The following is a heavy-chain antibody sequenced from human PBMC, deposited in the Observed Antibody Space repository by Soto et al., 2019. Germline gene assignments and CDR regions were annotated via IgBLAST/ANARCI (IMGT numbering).Heavy chain of an antibody. V-gene: IGHV4-59*01. D-gene: IGHD3-22*01. CDR1: GGFISAYY. CDR3: ARLVHESNGYYPL. Sequence: ASQTLSLTCMVGGGFISAYYWGWMRLAPGKGLEWIGYMYYTGSTNYNHSLESRVTISVDTSKNQFSLKLSSLTAADTAVYYCARLVHESNGYYPLWGQGTLVTVSS. CDR2: MYYTGST. J-gene: IGHJ4*02.